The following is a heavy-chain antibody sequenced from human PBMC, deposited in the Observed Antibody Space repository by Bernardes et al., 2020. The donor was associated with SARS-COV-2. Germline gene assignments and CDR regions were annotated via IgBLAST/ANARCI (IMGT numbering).Heavy chain of an antibody. CDR3: AKAEADCSSTSCYPIYYYYYYMDV. V-gene: IGHV3-23*01. J-gene: IGHJ6*03. CDR1: GFTFSSYA. CDR2: ISGSGGST. Sequence: GGSLRLSCAASGFTFSSYAMSWVRQAPGKGLEWVSAISGSGGSTYYADSVKGRFTISRDNSKNTLYLQMNSLRAEDTAVYYCAKAEADCSSTSCYPIYYYYYYMDVWGKGTTVTVSS. D-gene: IGHD2-2*01.